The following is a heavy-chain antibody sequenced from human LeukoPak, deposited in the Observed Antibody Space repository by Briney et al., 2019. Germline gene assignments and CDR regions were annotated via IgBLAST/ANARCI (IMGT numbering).Heavy chain of an antibody. CDR2: IYGSGGT. Sequence: PSETLSLTCSVSGGAISNFYWSWTRQSAGKGLEWIGQIYGSGGTNYNPSLKSRVTMSTDKSKNQISLRLTSVTAADTAVYYCARNRTSYHGEIPFDVWGQGTMVTVSS. V-gene: IGHV4-4*07. J-gene: IGHJ3*01. D-gene: IGHD3/OR15-3a*01. CDR1: GGAISNFY. CDR3: ARNRTSYHGEIPFDV.